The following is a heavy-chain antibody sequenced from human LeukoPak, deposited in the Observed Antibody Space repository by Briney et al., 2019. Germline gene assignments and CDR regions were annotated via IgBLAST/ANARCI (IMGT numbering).Heavy chain of an antibody. Sequence: GGSLRLSCAASGFTFSSCWMGWVRQAPGKGLEWVSVTSESGGSTHYADSVKGRFTIYRDNSKNTLYLQMNSLGGEDTAVYYCAKGRWGLTINNFDIWGQGRMVTVSS. D-gene: IGHD3-9*01. CDR2: TSESGGST. CDR1: GFTFSSCW. J-gene: IGHJ3*02. V-gene: IGHV3-23*01. CDR3: AKGRWGLTINNFDI.